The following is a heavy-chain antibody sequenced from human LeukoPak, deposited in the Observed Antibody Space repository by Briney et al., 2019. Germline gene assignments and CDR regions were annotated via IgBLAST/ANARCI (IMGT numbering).Heavy chain of an antibody. Sequence: ASVKVSCKASGYTFTSYYMHWVRQAPGQGLEWMGIINPSGGSTSYAQKFQGRVTMTRDMSTSTVYMELSSLRSDDTAVYYCASFSPTTATFDYWGQGTLVTVSS. V-gene: IGHV1-46*01. J-gene: IGHJ4*02. CDR1: GYTFTSYY. CDR2: INPSGGST. D-gene: IGHD1-26*01. CDR3: ASFSPTTATFDY.